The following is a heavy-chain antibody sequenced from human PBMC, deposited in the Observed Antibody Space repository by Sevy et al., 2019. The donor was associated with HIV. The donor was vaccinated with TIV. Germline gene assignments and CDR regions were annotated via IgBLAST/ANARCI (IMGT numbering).Heavy chain of an antibody. V-gene: IGHV3-48*03. CDR2: FSDSGSSI. Sequence: GGSLRLSCAVSGFTFSSYEMSWVRQAPGKGLEWVSYFSDSGSSIYYADSVKGRFTISRDSARNSLSLQMNSLRAEDTAFYYCERESPNSGPAFDIWGQGTRVTVSS. CDR3: ERESPNSGPAFDI. J-gene: IGHJ3*02. D-gene: IGHD1-1*01. CDR1: GFTFSSYE.